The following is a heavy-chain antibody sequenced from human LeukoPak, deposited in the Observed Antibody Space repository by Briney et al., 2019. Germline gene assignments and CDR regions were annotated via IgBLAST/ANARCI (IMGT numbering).Heavy chain of an antibody. D-gene: IGHD1-26*01. V-gene: IGHV4-4*09. CDR2: IYTSGST. J-gene: IGHJ4*02. CDR1: GGSISSYY. Sequence: SETLSLTCTVSGGSISSYYWSWIRQPPGKGLEWIGYIYTSGSTNYNPSLKSRVTISVDTSKNQFSLKLSSVTAADTAVYYCARRGLGGVGFDYWGQGTLVTVSS. CDR3: ARRGLGGVGFDY.